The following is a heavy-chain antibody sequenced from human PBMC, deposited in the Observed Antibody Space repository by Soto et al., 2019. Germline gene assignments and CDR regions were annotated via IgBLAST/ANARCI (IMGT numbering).Heavy chain of an antibody. Sequence: GSLRLSCAASGFTFSSYWMSWVRQAPGKGLEWVANIKQDGSEKYYVDSVKGRFTISRDNAKNSLYLQMNSLRAEDTAVYYCARPSMVRGPRRGVIDYWGQGTLVTVYS. CDR2: IKQDGSEK. D-gene: IGHD3-10*01. CDR3: ARPSMVRGPRRGVIDY. CDR1: GFTFSSYW. V-gene: IGHV3-7*01. J-gene: IGHJ4*02.